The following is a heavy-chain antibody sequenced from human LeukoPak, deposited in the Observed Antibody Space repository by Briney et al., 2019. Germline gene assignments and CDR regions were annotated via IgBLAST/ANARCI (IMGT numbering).Heavy chain of an antibody. Sequence: PSETLSLTCTVSGGSISSYYWSWIRQPPGKGLEWIGYIYYSGSTNYNPSLKSRVTISVDTSKNQFSLKLSSVTAADTAVYYCASSRMDYYDSSGYYSPYYFDYWGQGTLVTVSS. J-gene: IGHJ4*02. V-gene: IGHV4-59*01. CDR3: ASSRMDYYDSSGYYSPYYFDY. CDR1: GGSISSYY. D-gene: IGHD3-22*01. CDR2: IYYSGST.